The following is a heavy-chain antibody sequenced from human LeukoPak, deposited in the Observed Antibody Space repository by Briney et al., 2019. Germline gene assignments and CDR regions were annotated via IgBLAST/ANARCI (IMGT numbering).Heavy chain of an antibody. CDR1: GGSISSGDYY. CDR3: ARVRSYDFWSGYYRPGYYYYGMDV. CDR2: IYYSGST. D-gene: IGHD3-3*01. Sequence: SETLSLTCTVSGGSISSGDYYWSWIRQPPGKGLEWIGYIYYSGSTYYNPSLKSRVTISVDTSKNQFSLKLSSVTAADTAVYYCARVRSYDFWSGYYRPGYYYYGMDVWGQGTTVTVSS. V-gene: IGHV4-30-4*02. J-gene: IGHJ6*02.